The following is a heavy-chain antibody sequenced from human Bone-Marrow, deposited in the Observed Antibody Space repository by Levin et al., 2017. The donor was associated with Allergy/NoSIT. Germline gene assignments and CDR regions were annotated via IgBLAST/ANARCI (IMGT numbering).Heavy chain of an antibody. D-gene: IGHD2-2*01. CDR1: GFTFSSYA. CDR2: ISGSGGYT. CDR3: AKDRDARTSSRSAFDI. V-gene: IGHV3-23*01. Sequence: LSLTCEASGFTFSSYAMSWVRQTPGQGPQWVSTISGSGGYTYNAESVKGRFTISRDNSKNTLYLQMNSLRAEDTAVYYCAKDRDARTSSRSAFDIWGQGTMVTVSS. J-gene: IGHJ3*02.